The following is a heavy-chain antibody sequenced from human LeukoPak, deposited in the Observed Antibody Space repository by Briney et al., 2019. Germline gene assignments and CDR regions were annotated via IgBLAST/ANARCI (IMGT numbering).Heavy chain of an antibody. CDR2: ISYDGPNK. J-gene: IGHJ4*02. Sequence: GGSLRLSCAASGFTFSSYAMHWVRRAPGKGLEWVAVISYDGPNKNYADSVKGRFTISRDNSKNTLYLEVISLTAEDTAVYYCAKDDAWLRFGEWSQGTLVTVSS. CDR1: GFTFSSYA. D-gene: IGHD3-10*01. V-gene: IGHV3-30*04. CDR3: AKDDAWLRFGE.